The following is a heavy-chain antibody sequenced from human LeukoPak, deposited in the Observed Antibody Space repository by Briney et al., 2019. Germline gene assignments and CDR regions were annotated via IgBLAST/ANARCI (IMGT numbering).Heavy chain of an antibody. D-gene: IGHD6-19*01. Sequence: SETLSLTCTVSGVPLSDSRYYWGSIRQPPGKGLEWNDNMYYSGRANYNPSLKRRAPISIDTSKHQFSLKLSSVTAADTAVYYCARQSSYSSRWYFDYW. V-gene: IGHV4-39*01. J-gene: IGHJ4*01. CDR2: MYYSGRA. CDR3: ARQSSYSSRWYFDY. CDR1: GVPLSDSRYY.